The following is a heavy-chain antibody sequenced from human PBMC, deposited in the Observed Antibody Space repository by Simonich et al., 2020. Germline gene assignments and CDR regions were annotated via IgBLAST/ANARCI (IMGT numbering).Heavy chain of an antibody. J-gene: IGHJ6*02. V-gene: IGHV1-2*02. CDR3: ATGIAARYYYYGMDV. D-gene: IGHD6-6*01. Sequence: QVQLVQSGAEVKKPGASVKVSCKASGYTFTGYYMHWVRQAPGQGHEGNGTIRPYSGDTKDAPKFQGRVTMTRDTSSSTAYIELSRLRSDDTAVYYCATGIAARYYYYGMDVWGQGTTVTVSS. CDR2: IRPYSGDT. CDR1: GYTFTGYY.